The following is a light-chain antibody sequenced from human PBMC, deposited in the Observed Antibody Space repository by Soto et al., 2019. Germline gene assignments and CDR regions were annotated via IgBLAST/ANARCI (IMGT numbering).Light chain of an antibody. CDR1: QSVSSSY. J-gene: IGKJ2*01. CDR3: QQYDTSIWAYT. Sequence: EVVWTHSPVTRSFSPGERATLSCRAIQSVSSSYLAWYQQKPGQAPRLLIYGASSRATGIPDRFSGSGSGTDFTLTISRLEPEDFAVYFCQQYDTSIWAYTCGQGTKLEIK. V-gene: IGKV3-20*01. CDR2: GAS.